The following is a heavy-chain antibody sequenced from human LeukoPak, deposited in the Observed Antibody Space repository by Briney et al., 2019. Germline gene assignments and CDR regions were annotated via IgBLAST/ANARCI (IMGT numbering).Heavy chain of an antibody. CDR2: ISWDGGST. CDR3: AKDISYSYGYGLDY. V-gene: IGHV3-43*01. CDR1: GFTFDDYT. D-gene: IGHD5-18*01. Sequence: PGGSLRLSCAASGFTFDDYTMHWVRQAPGKGLEWVSLISWDGGSTYYADSVKGRFTISRDNSKNSLYLQMNSLRTEDTALYYCAKDISYSYGYGLDYWGQGTLVTVSS. J-gene: IGHJ4*02.